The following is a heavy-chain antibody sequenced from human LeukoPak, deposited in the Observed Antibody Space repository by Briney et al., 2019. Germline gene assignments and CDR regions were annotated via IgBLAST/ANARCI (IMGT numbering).Heavy chain of an antibody. J-gene: IGHJ4*02. D-gene: IGHD4-17*01. CDR2: IYHSGST. CDR3: ASTITVTTDY. Sequence: SETLSLTCTVSGYSISSGYYWGWIRQPPGKGLEWIGSIYHSGSTYYNPSLKSRVTISVDTSRNQFSLKLTSVTAADTAVYYCASTITVTTDYWGQGTLVTVSS. CDR1: GYSISSGYY. V-gene: IGHV4-38-2*02.